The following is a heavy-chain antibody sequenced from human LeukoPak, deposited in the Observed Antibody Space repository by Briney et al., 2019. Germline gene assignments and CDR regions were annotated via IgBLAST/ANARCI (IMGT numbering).Heavy chain of an antibody. CDR3: AKALGHCSRTSCSPYYYYYYMDV. CDR1: GFTFSSYD. CDR2: IRYDGSNK. Sequence: GGSLRLSCAASGFTFSSYDIHWVRQAPGKGLEWVAFIRYDGSNKYYADSVKGRFTISRDNSKNTLYLQMNSLRSEDTAVYYCAKALGHCSRTSCSPYYYYYYMDVWGKGTTVTVSS. D-gene: IGHD2-2*01. J-gene: IGHJ6*03. V-gene: IGHV3-30*02.